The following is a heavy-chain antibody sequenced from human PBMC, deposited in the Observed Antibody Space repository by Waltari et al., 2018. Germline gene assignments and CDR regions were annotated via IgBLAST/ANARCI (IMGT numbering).Heavy chain of an antibody. CDR1: GFTSSRSI. CDR2: ISSSSSTI. V-gene: IGHV3-48*02. CDR3: ARDPFGVTAARPDY. D-gene: IGHD6-6*01. J-gene: IGHJ4*02. Sequence: EVYLVESGGALVQPGGSLRLSCAASGFTSSRSIMNWVRQAPGKGLEWVSYISSSSSTIYYADSVKGRFTISRDNAKNSLYLQMNSLRDEDTAVYYCARDPFGVTAARPDYWGQGTLVTVSS.